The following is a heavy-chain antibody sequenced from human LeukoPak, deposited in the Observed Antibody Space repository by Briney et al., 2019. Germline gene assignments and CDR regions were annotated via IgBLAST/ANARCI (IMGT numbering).Heavy chain of an antibody. V-gene: IGHV3-23*01. CDR3: AKGGYTTNFDY. J-gene: IGHJ4*02. Sequence: GGSLRLSCAASGLTFSDYSMSWVRQVPGKGLGWVSTIRASGGSTYYADSVKGRFIISRDNSKNMVFLQMNSLRAEDTAVYYCAKGGYTTNFDYWGQGTLVTVSS. D-gene: IGHD2-2*02. CDR1: GLTFSDYS. CDR2: IRASGGST.